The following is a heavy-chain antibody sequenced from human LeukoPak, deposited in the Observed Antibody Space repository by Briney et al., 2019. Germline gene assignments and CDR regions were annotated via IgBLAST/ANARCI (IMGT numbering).Heavy chain of an antibody. J-gene: IGHJ4*02. V-gene: IGHV6-1*01. D-gene: IGHD3-10*01. CDR3: ARGGGNLFDY. CDR2: TYYRSNWYS. CDR1: GDSVSSNSAA. Sequence: SQTLSLTCAISGDSVSSNSAAWNWIRQSPSRGLKWLGRTYYRSNWYSDYEVSVKSRITINPDTSKNQFSLQLNSVTPEDTAVYYCARGGGNLFDYWGQGTLVTVSS.